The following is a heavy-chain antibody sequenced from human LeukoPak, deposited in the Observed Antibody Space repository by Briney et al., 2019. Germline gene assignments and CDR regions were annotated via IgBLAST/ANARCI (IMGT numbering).Heavy chain of an antibody. CDR2: ISYDGSNN. CDR1: GFTFSSYA. V-gene: IGHV3-30-3*01. D-gene: IGHD1-26*01. Sequence: GRSLRLSCAASGFTFSSYAMHWVRQAPGKGLEWVAVISYDGSNNYYADSVKGRFTISRDNSKNTLYLQMNSLRAEDTAVYYCARGLPWGTDYWGQGTLVTVSS. J-gene: IGHJ4*02. CDR3: ARGLPWGTDY.